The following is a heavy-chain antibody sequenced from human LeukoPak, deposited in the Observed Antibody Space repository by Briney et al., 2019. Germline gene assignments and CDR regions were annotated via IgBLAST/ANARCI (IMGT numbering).Heavy chain of an antibody. D-gene: IGHD6-13*01. CDR3: AKDVSSYWYGGYGMDV. CDR2: ISWNSGSI. J-gene: IGHJ6*02. V-gene: IGHV3-9*01. CDR1: GFTFDDYA. Sequence: PGRSLRLSCAASGFTFDDYAMHWVRQAPGKGLEWVSGISWNSGSIGYADSVKGRFTISRDNAKKSLYLQMNSLRAEDTALYYCAKDVSSYWYGGYGMDVWGQGTTVTVSS.